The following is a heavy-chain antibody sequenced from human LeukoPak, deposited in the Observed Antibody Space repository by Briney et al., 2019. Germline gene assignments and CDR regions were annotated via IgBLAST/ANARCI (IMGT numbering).Heavy chain of an antibody. V-gene: IGHV3-23*01. CDR2: ISHSAYTT. D-gene: IGHD2-15*01. J-gene: IGHJ6*03. Sequence: GGSLRLSCAASGFIFSSYAMSWVRQAPGKGLEWVSAISHSAYTTYYADSVKGRFTISRDNSKNTLYLQMNSLKAEDTAVYYCARVLRYCSGGNCYSGGLGYMDVWGKGTTVTISS. CDR1: GFIFSSYA. CDR3: ARVLRYCSGGNCYSGGLGYMDV.